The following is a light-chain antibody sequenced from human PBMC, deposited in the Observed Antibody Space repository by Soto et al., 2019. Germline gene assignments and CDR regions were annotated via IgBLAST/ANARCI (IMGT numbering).Light chain of an antibody. V-gene: IGKV1-17*01. CDR3: QHYNSYSEA. CDR1: LRIRND. J-gene: IGKJ1*01. CDR2: AAS. Sequence: DIEMTQSPSSLSACVGERVTITCRASLRIRNDLGWYQHKPGKAPKRLIYAASSLQSGVPSRFSGSGSGTEFTLTISRLQPDDFATYYCQHYNSYSEAFGQGTKVDIK.